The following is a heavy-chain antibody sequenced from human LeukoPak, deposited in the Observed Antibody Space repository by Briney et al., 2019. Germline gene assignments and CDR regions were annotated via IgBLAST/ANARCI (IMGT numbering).Heavy chain of an antibody. CDR1: GFTFSSYA. D-gene: IGHD3-16*02. CDR3: AKEGGDYVWGSFRYRGACFDY. Sequence: GGSLRLSCAASGFTFSSYAMSWVRQAPGKGLEWVSDLSGSGSSTYYADSVRGRFTISRDNSKNILYLQMNSLRAEDTAVYYCAKEGGDYVWGSFRYRGACFDYWGQGTLVTVSS. CDR2: LSGSGSST. V-gene: IGHV3-23*01. J-gene: IGHJ4*02.